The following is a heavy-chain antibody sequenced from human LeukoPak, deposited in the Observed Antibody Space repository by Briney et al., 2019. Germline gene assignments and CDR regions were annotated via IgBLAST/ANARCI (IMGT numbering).Heavy chain of an antibody. V-gene: IGHV5-51*01. D-gene: IGHD6-13*01. J-gene: IGHJ4*02. CDR2: IYPGDSDT. CDR3: ARSRGGDSIAAAGNFDY. CDR1: GYSFTSYW. Sequence: GESLKISCKGSGYSFTSYWIGWVRQMPGKGLEWMGIIYPGDSDTRYSPSFQGQVTISAEESISTAYLQWSSLKASDTAMYYCARSRGGDSIAAAGNFDYWGQGTLVTVSS.